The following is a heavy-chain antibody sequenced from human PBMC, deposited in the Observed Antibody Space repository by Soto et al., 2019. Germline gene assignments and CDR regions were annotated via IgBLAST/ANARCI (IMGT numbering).Heavy chain of an antibody. CDR2: IDWNGSST. D-gene: IGHD1-26*01. CDR1: GFIFDDYA. CDR3: AGGGRYSVGMGV. V-gene: IGHV3-20*04. Sequence: EEQLVESGGGVVRPGGSLRLSCAASGFIFDDYAMSWVRQAPGKGLEWVSGIDWNGSSTGYADSVKGRFTISRDNAKNSRYVQRNSLRVEDTALYYCAGGGRYSVGMGVWGQGTTVIVSS. J-gene: IGHJ6*02.